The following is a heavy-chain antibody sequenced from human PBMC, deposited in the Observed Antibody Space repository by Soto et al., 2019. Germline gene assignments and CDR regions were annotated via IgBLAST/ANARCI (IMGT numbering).Heavy chain of an antibody. CDR2: IYYSGST. CDR1: GGSISSSSYY. Sequence: QLQLQESGPGLVKPSETLSLTCTVSGGSISSSSYYWGWIRQPPGKGLEWIGSIYYSGSTYYNPSLKSRVTISVDTSKNQFSLKLSSVTAADTAVYYCARIVGGNYYGSGTFDPWGQGTLVTVSS. J-gene: IGHJ5*02. V-gene: IGHV4-39*01. D-gene: IGHD3-10*01. CDR3: ARIVGGNYYGSGTFDP.